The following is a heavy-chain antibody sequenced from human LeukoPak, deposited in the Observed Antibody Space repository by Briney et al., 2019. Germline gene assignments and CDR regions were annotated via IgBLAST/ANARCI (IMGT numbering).Heavy chain of an antibody. CDR3: AREMATMHAFDY. J-gene: IGHJ4*02. D-gene: IGHD5-24*01. Sequence: PGRSLRLSCAASGFTFSSYGMHWVRQAPGKGLEWVAVISYDGSNKYYADSVKGRFTISRDNSKNTLYLQMNSLRAEDTAVYYCAREMATMHAFDYWGQGTLVTVSS. CDR1: GFTFSSYG. CDR2: ISYDGSNK. V-gene: IGHV3-30*03.